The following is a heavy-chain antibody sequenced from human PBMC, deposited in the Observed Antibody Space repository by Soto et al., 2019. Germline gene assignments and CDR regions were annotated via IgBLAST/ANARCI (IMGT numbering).Heavy chain of an antibody. D-gene: IGHD2-15*01. Sequence: GGSLRLSWAASGFTFSSYGMHWVRQAPGKGLEWVAVIWYDGSNKYYADSVKGRFTISRDNSKNTLYLQMNSLRAEDTAVYYCARDQGYCSGGSCYFDYWGQGTLVTVSS. CDR1: GFTFSSYG. CDR2: IWYDGSNK. V-gene: IGHV3-33*01. J-gene: IGHJ4*02. CDR3: ARDQGYCSGGSCYFDY.